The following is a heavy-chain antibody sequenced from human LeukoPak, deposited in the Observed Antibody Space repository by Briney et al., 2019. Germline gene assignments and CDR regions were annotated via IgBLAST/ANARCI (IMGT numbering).Heavy chain of an antibody. CDR3: ARSPARGYDILTGYNDY. Sequence: ASVKVSCKASGYTFTAYTISWVRQAPGQGLEWMGWISGYNGNTNYAQKVQGRVTMTTDTSTSTAYMELRSLRSDDTAVYYCARSPARGYDILTGYNDYWGQGTLVTASS. CDR2: ISGYNGNT. J-gene: IGHJ4*02. D-gene: IGHD3-9*01. V-gene: IGHV1-18*01. CDR1: GYTFTAYT.